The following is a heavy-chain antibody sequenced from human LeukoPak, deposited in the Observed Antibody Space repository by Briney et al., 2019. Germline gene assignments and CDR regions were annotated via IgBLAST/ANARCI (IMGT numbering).Heavy chain of an antibody. J-gene: IGHJ2*01. V-gene: IGHV3-64*01. D-gene: IGHD6-13*01. CDR1: GFTLSTYS. Sequence: PGGSLRLSCAASGFTLSTYSMHWVRQAPGKGLEFVSAIGYNGGDTYYANSVKGRFTISRDISKNTLYLQMGSLRAEDMAVYYCARVYYSSSYDYWYFDLWGRGTLVTVSS. CDR2: IGYNGGDT. CDR3: ARVYYSSSYDYWYFDL.